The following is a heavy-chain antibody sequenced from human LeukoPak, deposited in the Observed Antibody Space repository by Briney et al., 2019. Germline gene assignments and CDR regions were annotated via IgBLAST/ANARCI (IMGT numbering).Heavy chain of an antibody. CDR1: GGSISSGGYY. J-gene: IGHJ4*02. Sequence: SETLSLTCTVSGGSISSGGYYWSWIRQPPGKGLEWIGSIYYSGSTYYNPSLKSRVTISVDTSKNQFSLKLSSVTAADTAVYYCARGGRQQLALWGQGTLVTVSS. CDR3: ARGGRQQLAL. D-gene: IGHD6-13*01. CDR2: IYYSGST. V-gene: IGHV4-39*07.